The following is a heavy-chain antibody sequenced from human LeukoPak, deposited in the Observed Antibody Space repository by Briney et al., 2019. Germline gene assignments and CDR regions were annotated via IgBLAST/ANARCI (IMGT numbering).Heavy chain of an antibody. V-gene: IGHV3-21*01. CDR2: ISSSSSYI. CDR1: GFTFSNYG. CDR3: ASRALDYFCFDS. D-gene: IGHD3-16*01. Sequence: RGSLRLSCAASGFTFSNYGMQWVRQAPGKGLEWVSSISSSSSYIYYADSVKGRFTISRDNAKNLLCLQMNSLRAEDTAVYYCASRALDYFCFDSWGQGTLVTVSS. J-gene: IGHJ4*02.